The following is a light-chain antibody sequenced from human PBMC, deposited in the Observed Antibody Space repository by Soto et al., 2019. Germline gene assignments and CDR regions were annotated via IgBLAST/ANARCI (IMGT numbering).Light chain of an antibody. V-gene: IGKV1-39*01. CDR3: QQTYSSPVT. CDR1: QSINTF. J-gene: IGKJ4*01. CDR2: AAS. Sequence: DIQMTQSPSSLSASVGDRVTITCRASQSINTFLNWYQQKPGKAPNLLIYAASSVQDGVPSRFSGSGSGTDFTLTISSLQPEDFATYYCQQTYSSPVTFGGGTRVEIK.